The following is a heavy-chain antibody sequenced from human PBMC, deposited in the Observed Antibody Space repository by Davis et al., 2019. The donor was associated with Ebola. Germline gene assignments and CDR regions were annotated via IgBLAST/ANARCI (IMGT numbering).Heavy chain of an antibody. D-gene: IGHD6-13*01. V-gene: IGHV3-30*04. CDR3: ARDSVFSSSWYDY. Sequence: GESLKISCAASGFTFSSYAMHWVRQAPGKGLEWVAVISDDGSNKYYADSVKGRFTISRDNSKNTLYLQMNSLRAEDTAVYYCARDSVFSSSWYDYWGQGTLVTVSS. CDR1: GFTFSSYA. J-gene: IGHJ4*02. CDR2: ISDDGSNK.